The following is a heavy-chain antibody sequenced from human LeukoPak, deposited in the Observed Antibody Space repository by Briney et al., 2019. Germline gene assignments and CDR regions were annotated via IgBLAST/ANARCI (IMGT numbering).Heavy chain of an antibody. Sequence: ASVKVSCKASGYTFTGYYMHWVRRAPGQGLEWMGWINPNSGGTNYAQKFQGRVTMTRDTSISTAYMELSRLRSDDTAVYYCARGVKDGDYVAQGYWGQGTLVTVSS. D-gene: IGHD4-17*01. CDR2: INPNSGGT. CDR3: ARGVKDGDYVAQGY. V-gene: IGHV1-2*02. J-gene: IGHJ4*02. CDR1: GYTFTGYY.